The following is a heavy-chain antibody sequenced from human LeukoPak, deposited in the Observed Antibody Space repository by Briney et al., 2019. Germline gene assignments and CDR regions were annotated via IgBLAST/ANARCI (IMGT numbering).Heavy chain of an antibody. V-gene: IGHV4-59*01. Sequence: PSETLSLSCTVSGGSISSYYWSWIRQPPGKGLEWIGYIYYSGSTNYNPSLKSRVTISVDTSKNQFSLKLSSVTAADTAVYYCARMDIVTELYFQHWGQGTLVTVSS. CDR2: IYYSGST. CDR3: ARMDIVTELYFQH. CDR1: GGSISSYY. D-gene: IGHD5-12*01. J-gene: IGHJ1*01.